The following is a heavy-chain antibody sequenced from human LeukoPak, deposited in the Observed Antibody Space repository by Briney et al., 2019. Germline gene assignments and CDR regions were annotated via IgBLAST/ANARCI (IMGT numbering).Heavy chain of an antibody. CDR1: GFNFASYW. Sequence: GGSLRLSCAASGFNFASYWMHWVRQTPGKGLVWVSRINSGGSGTSYADSVEGRFTISRDNAKNSLYLQMNSLRAEDTAVYYCARVRAANYFDYWGQGTLVTVSS. CDR3: ARVRAANYFDY. V-gene: IGHV3-74*01. D-gene: IGHD6-25*01. CDR2: INSGGSGT. J-gene: IGHJ4*02.